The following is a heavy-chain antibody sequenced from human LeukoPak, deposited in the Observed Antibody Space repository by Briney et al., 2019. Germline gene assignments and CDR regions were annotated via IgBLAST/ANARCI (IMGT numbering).Heavy chain of an antibody. D-gene: IGHD3-22*01. Sequence: ASVKVSCKASGGTFSSYAISWVRQAPGQGLEWMGGIIPIFGTANYAQKFQGRVTITADESTSTAYMELSSLRSEDTAVYYCARGVYYYDSSGYPPGHFDYWGQGTLVTVSS. CDR1: GGTFSSYA. J-gene: IGHJ4*02. CDR3: ARGVYYYDSSGYPPGHFDY. V-gene: IGHV1-69*01. CDR2: IIPIFGTA.